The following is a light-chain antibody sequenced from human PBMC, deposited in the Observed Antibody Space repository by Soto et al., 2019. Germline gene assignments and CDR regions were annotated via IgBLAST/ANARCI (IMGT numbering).Light chain of an antibody. CDR1: QTISTY. V-gene: IGKV1-39*01. J-gene: IGKJ1*01. Sequence: DIQMTQSPFSLSASVGERVTITCRASQTISTYLNWYQQRPGRAPRLLIYAASNLESGVPSRFSGSGSGTDFTLTISSLQPEDFATYYCQQTYSVPSWTFGQGTKVEIK. CDR2: AAS. CDR3: QQTYSVPSWT.